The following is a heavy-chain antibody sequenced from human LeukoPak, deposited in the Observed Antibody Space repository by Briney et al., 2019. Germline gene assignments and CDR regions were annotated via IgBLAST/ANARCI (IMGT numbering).Heavy chain of an antibody. Sequence: GGSLKISCKGSGYSFTSYWIGWVRQMPGKGLEWMGIIYPGDSDARYSPSFEGQVTISADKSISTAYLQWSSLKASDTAVYYCARQEYRSSSWYFDLWGRGTLVTVSS. CDR1: GYSFTSYW. CDR2: IYPGDSDA. D-gene: IGHD6-6*01. V-gene: IGHV5-51*01. CDR3: ARQEYRSSSWYFDL. J-gene: IGHJ2*01.